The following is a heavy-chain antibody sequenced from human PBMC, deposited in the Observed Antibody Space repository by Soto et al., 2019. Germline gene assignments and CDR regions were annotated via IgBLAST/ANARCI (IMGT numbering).Heavy chain of an antibody. D-gene: IGHD1-1*01. J-gene: IGHJ4*02. CDR1: SGSISSSNW. V-gene: IGHV4-61*01. Sequence: SETLSLTCAVSSGSISSSNWWSWVRQPPGKGLEWIGYVHYRGTTNYNPSLKSRVIMSVDTSNNQFSLTLNSVTAADTAVYYCTRTRTTGWFSPVDSWGQGIPVTVSS. CDR2: VHYRGTT. CDR3: TRTRTTGWFSPVDS.